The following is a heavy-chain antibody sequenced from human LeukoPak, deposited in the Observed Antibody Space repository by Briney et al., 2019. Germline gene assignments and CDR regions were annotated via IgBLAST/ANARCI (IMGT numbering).Heavy chain of an antibody. V-gene: IGHV4-38-2*02. J-gene: IGHJ4*02. D-gene: IGHD6-6*01. Sequence: SETLSLTCTVSGYSISSGYYWGWIRQPPGKGLEWIGSIYHSGSTYYNPSLKSRVTISVDTSKNQFSLKLSSVTAADTAVYYCARVSADTSSPDYWGQGTLVTVSS. CDR3: ARVSADTSSPDY. CDR1: GYSISSGYY. CDR2: IYHSGST.